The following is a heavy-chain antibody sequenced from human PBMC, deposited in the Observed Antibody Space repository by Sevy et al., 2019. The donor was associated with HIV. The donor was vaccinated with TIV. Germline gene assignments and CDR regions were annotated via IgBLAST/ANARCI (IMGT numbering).Heavy chain of an antibody. Sequence: SDTLSLTCAVYGGSFSGYYWSWIRQPPGKGLEWIGEINHSGSTNYNPSLKSRVTISVDTSKNQFSLKLSSVTAADTAVYYCARVFLYGSYYYYYGMDVWGQGTTVTVSS. CDR1: GGSFSGYY. CDR3: ARVFLYGSYYYYYGMDV. CDR2: INHSGST. J-gene: IGHJ6*02. D-gene: IGHD2-8*02. V-gene: IGHV4-34*01.